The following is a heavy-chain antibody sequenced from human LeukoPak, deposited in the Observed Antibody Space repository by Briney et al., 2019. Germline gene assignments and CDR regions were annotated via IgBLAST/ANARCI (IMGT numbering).Heavy chain of an antibody. D-gene: IGHD3-10*01. CDR3: AKDPYGSGNWFDP. Sequence: PGGSLRLSCAASGFTFSSYSMNWVRQAPGKGLEWVSYISSSSSTIYYADSVKGRFTISRDNAKNSLYLQMNSLRAEDTAVYYCAKDPYGSGNWFDPWGQGTLVTVSS. J-gene: IGHJ5*02. CDR1: GFTFSSYS. V-gene: IGHV3-48*01. CDR2: ISSSSSTI.